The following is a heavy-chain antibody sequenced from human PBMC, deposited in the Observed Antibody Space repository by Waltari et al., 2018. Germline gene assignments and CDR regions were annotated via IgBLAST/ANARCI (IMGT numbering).Heavy chain of an antibody. D-gene: IGHD6-6*01. CDR3: ARAYSASSAEYLQQ. Sequence: QVQLQESGPGLVKPSGTLYLTCAVSGGSISTSNWWSWVRQPPGKGLEWIGEIYHSGNTNYNPSLKSRVTISVDKSKNQFSLKVTSVTAADTAVYYCARAYSASSAEYLQQWGQGTPVTISS. CDR1: GGSISTSNW. CDR2: IYHSGNT. V-gene: IGHV4-4*02. J-gene: IGHJ1*01.